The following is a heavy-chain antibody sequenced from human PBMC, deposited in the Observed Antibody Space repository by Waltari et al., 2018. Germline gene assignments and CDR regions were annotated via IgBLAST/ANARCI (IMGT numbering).Heavy chain of an antibody. J-gene: IGHJ5*02. V-gene: IGHV5-51*01. CDR1: GYTFTNYW. Sequence: EVQLVQSGAGVKKPGASLKLSCQASGYTFTNYWIGWVRQLPGKGLEWMGIIYPGDSETTYSPSFEGQVTISADKSISVAYLQWSSLKASDTAMYYCVRQVGTNWLDPWGQGTQVTVSS. D-gene: IGHD5-12*01. CDR2: IYPGDSET. CDR3: VRQVGTNWLDP.